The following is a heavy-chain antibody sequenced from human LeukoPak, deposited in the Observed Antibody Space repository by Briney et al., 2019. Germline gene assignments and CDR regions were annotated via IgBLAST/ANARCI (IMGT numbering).Heavy chain of an antibody. Sequence: PSETLSLTCTVSGGFISSYYWSWIRQPPGKGLEWIGYIYYSGSTNYNPSLKSRVTISVDTSKNQFSLKLSSVTAADTAVYYCARNADSSSWSFDYWGQGTLVTVSS. J-gene: IGHJ4*02. V-gene: IGHV4-59*01. CDR3: ARNADSSSWSFDY. CDR1: GGFISSYY. CDR2: IYYSGST. D-gene: IGHD6-13*01.